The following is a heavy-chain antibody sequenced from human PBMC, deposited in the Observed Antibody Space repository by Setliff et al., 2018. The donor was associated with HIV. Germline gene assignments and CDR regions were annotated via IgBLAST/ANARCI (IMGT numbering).Heavy chain of an antibody. CDR3: ASGALLPTIDY. D-gene: IGHD3-10*01. CDR2: MRNKANSYTI. Sequence: GGSLRLSCAASGFTFSNNNMHWVRQTPGKGLEWVGRMRNKANSYTIKYGDSVRGRFTISRDIAKSSLYLQLDSLSVEDTAVYYCASGALLPTIDYWGRGTLVTVSS. V-gene: IGHV3-72*01. CDR1: GFTFSNNN. J-gene: IGHJ4*02.